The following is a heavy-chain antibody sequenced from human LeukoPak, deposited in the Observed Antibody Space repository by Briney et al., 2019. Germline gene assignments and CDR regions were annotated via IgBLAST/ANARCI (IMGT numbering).Heavy chain of an antibody. J-gene: IGHJ4*02. CDR3: ARSEMATILGFDY. CDR2: IRYDGSNK. CDR1: GFTFSSYG. Sequence: QPGGSLRLSCAASGFTFSSYGMHWVRQAPGKGLEWVAFIRYDGSNKYYADSVKGRFTISRDNSKNTLYLQMNSLRAEDTAVYYCARSEMATILGFDYWGQGTLVTVSS. V-gene: IGHV3-30*02. D-gene: IGHD5-24*01.